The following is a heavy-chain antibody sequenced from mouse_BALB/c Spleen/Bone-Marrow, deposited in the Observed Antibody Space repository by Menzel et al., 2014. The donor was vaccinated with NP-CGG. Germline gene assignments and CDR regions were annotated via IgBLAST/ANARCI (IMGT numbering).Heavy chain of an antibody. CDR2: IDPANGST. CDR1: GFNIKDTY. Sequence: EVMLVESGAELVKPGASVKLSCTASGFNIKDTYMHWVKQRPEQGLEWIGRIDPANGSTKYDPKFQGKATITADTSSNTAYLQLSSLTSEDTAVYYCAGLRPRFEFAYWGQGTLVTVSA. CDR3: AGLRPRFEFAY. D-gene: IGHD2-4*01. V-gene: IGHV14-3*02. J-gene: IGHJ3*01.